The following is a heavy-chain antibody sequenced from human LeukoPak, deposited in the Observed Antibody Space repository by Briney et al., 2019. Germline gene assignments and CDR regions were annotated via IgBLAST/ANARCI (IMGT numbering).Heavy chain of an antibody. CDR2: VWYDGGNK. CDR3: ARANGALLFDY. CDR1: GFSFTTYG. J-gene: IGHJ4*02. D-gene: IGHD3-10*01. V-gene: IGHV3-33*01. Sequence: PGMSLTLSCVASGFSFTTYGIHWVRQAPGKGLEWVAVVWYDGGNKFYADPVQGRFTISRDNSKNTVHLQMNSLRAEDSALYFCARANGALLFDYWGQGALVTVSS.